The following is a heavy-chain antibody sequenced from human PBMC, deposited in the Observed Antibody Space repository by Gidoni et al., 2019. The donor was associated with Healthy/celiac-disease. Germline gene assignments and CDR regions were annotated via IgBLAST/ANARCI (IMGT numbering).Heavy chain of an antibody. V-gene: IGHV4-59*08. CDR3: ARQGYYDSSGYYGD. D-gene: IGHD3-22*01. Sequence: EWIGYIYYSGSTNYNPSLKSRVTISVDTSKNQFSLKLSSVTAADTAVYYCARQGYYDSSGYYGDWGQGTLVTVSS. CDR2: IYYSGST. J-gene: IGHJ4*02.